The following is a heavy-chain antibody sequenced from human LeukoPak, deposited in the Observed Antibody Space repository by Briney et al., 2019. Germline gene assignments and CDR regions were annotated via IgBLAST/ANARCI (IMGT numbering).Heavy chain of an antibody. D-gene: IGHD1-26*01. CDR3: AREGGIVGAITGTYYYYMDV. J-gene: IGHJ6*03. Sequence: TGGSLRLSCAASGFTFDDYGMSWVRHAPGKGLEWVSGINWNCGSTGYADSVKGRFTISRDNAKNSLYLQMNSLRAEDTALYYCAREGGIVGAITGTYYYYMDVWGKGTTVTVSS. CDR1: GFTFDDYG. V-gene: IGHV3-20*04. CDR2: INWNCGST.